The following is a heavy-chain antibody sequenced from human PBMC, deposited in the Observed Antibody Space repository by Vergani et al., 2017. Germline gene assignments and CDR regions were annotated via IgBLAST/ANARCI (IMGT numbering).Heavy chain of an antibody. J-gene: IGHJ4*02. CDR2: IYTGGST. CDR3: AGSPGWSGGMGVGFDF. Sequence: QVQLQESGPGLVKPSQTLSLTCTVSGGSFSSSSYYWSWIRQPAGKGLEWIGRIYTGGSTDYNPSLKSRVTISVDTSKNHFSLKLSSVTAADTAVYYCAGSPGWSGGMGVGFDFWGQGTLVIVSS. D-gene: IGHD2-15*01. CDR1: GGSFSSSSYY. V-gene: IGHV4-61*02.